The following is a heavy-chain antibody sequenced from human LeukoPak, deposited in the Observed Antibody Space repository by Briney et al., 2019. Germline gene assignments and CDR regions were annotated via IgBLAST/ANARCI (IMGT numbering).Heavy chain of an antibody. CDR2: ISGRGGRT. J-gene: IGHJ4*02. D-gene: IGHD3-22*01. CDR1: GFTFSSYA. Sequence: TGGSLRLSCAASGFTFSSYAMSWVRQAPGKGREWLSAISGRGGRTYCADSVKIRFTISRVNSKPTLYLQMNSLRAEDTAVYYCAKHPLTYYYDSSGYYIYYFDYWGQGTLVTVSS. CDR3: AKHPLTYYYDSSGYYIYYFDY. V-gene: IGHV3-23*01.